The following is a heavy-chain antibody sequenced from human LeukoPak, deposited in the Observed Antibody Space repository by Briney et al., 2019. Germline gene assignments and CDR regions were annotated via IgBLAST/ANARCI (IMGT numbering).Heavy chain of an antibody. D-gene: IGHD6-13*01. CDR3: ATSIGYSSSWYEVY. V-gene: IGHV4-34*01. CDR2: INHSGST. CDR1: GGSISSYY. Sequence: PSETLSLTCTVSGGSISSYYWSWIRQPPGKGLEWIGEINHSGSTNYNPSLKSRVTISVDTSKNQFSLKLSSVTAADTAVYYCATSIGYSSSWYEVYWGQGTLVTVSS. J-gene: IGHJ4*02.